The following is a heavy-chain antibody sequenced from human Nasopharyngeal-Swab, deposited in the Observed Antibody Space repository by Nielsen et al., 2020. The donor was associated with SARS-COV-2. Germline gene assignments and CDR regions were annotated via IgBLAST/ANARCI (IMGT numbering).Heavy chain of an antibody. CDR3: VRHEGGTTLDY. V-gene: IGHV4-59*08. CDR2: ISCSGST. D-gene: IGHD1-7*01. Sequence: RQAPGKGLEWIGHISCSGSTHYDPSFRSRVTMSVDTSKNQFSLKLTSVTAADTAVYYCVRHEGGTTLDYWGQGTLVTVSS. J-gene: IGHJ4*02.